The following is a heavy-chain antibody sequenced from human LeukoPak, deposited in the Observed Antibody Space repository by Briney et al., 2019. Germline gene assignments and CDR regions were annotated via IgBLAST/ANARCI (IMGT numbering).Heavy chain of an antibody. D-gene: IGHD3-3*01. V-gene: IGHV3-21*01. J-gene: IGHJ6*03. Sequence: SVKGRFTISRDSAKNSLYLQMNSLRAEDTAVYFCARDQQALTRFYYYYYYMDVWGKGTTVTVSS. CDR3: ARDQQALTRFYYYYYYMDV.